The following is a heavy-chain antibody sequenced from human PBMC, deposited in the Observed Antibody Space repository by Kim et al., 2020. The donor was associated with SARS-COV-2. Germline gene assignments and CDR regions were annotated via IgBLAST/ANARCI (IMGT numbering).Heavy chain of an antibody. CDR3: AREGIAVAGTFPFDY. D-gene: IGHD6-19*01. J-gene: IGHJ4*02. V-gene: IGHV1-18*01. Sequence: QKLQGRVNMTTDTSTSTAYMELRSLRSDDTAVYYCAREGIAVAGTFPFDYWGQGTLVTVSS.